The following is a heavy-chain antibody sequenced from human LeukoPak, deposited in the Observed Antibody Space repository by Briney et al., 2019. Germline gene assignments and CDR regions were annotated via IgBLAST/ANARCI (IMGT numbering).Heavy chain of an antibody. CDR1: GFLFSSYW. CDR2: IKDDESEK. CDR3: ARVRSGVGPDY. Sequence: GGSLRLSCAASGFLFSSYWMTWVRQAPGKGLEWVAIIKDDESEKYFVDSVKGRFTISRDNAKNSMYLQINSLRAEDTAIYYCARVRSGVGPDYWGQGTLVTVSS. D-gene: IGHD3-10*01. V-gene: IGHV3-7*01. J-gene: IGHJ4*02.